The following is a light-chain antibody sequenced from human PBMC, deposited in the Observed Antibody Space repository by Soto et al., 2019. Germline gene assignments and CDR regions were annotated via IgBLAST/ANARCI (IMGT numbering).Light chain of an antibody. CDR3: QQRSTCPLT. V-gene: IGKV3-11*01. Sequence: DIVLTQSPATLSLSPGERATLSCRASQSVRSYLAWYQQKVGQAPRLLIYDASNRATGIPARFSASGSGTDFTLTISSLEPEDFAVYYCQQRSTCPLTFGGGTKVEIK. J-gene: IGKJ4*01. CDR1: QSVRSY. CDR2: DAS.